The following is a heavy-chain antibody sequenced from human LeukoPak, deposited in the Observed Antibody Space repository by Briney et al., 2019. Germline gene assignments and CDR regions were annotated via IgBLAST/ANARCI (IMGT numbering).Heavy chain of an antibody. Sequence: PSETLSLTCAVYGGSFSGYYWSWIRQPPGKGLEWIGEINHSGSTNYNPSLKSRVTISVDTSKNQFSLELSSVTAADTAVYYCARVGEAAAGLFDPWGQGTLVTVSS. CDR2: INHSGST. CDR3: ARVGEAAAGLFDP. D-gene: IGHD6-13*01. CDR1: GGSFSGYY. J-gene: IGHJ5*02. V-gene: IGHV4-34*01.